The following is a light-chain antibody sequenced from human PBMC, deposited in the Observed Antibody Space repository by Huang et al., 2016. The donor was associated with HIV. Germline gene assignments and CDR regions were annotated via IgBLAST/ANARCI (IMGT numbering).Light chain of an antibody. CDR3: HQYGTSPRT. Sequence: EIVLTQSPGTLSLSPGEGATLSCRASQSIRYSYLAWYQHKPGQAPRLLIYGASRRATGIPDRFSGSGSGTDFTLTISRLEPEDFAVYFCHQYGTSPRTFGQGTNLEIK. V-gene: IGKV3-20*01. J-gene: IGKJ2*01. CDR2: GAS. CDR1: QSIRYSY.